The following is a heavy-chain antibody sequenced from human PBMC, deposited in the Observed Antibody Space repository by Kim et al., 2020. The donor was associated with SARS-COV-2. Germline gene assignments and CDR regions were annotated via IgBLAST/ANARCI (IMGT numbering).Heavy chain of an antibody. D-gene: IGHD3-10*01. CDR1: GYTFTSYA. V-gene: IGHV1-3*01. CDR2: INAGNGNT. CDR3: ARDSLRGGGLLWFGEYSPPYYYYGMDV. Sequence: ASVKVSCKASGYTFTSYAMHWVRQAPGQRLEWMGWINAGNGNTKYSQKFQGRVTITRDTSASTAYMELSSLRSEDTAVYYCARDSLRGGGLLWFGEYSPPYYYYGMDVWGQGTTVTVSS. J-gene: IGHJ6*02.